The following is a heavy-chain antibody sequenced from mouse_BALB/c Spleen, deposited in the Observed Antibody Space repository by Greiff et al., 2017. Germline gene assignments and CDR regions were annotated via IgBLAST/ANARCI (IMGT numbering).Heavy chain of an antibody. CDR1: GFSLTSYG. D-gene: IGHD2-14*01. V-gene: IGHV2-2*02. CDR3: ARREVRRGYYAMDY. Sequence: VMLVESGPGLVQPSQSLSITCTVSGFSLTSYGVHWVRQSPGKGLEWLGVIWSGGSTDYNAAFISRLSISKDNSKSQVFFKMNSLQANDTAIYYCARREVRRGYYAMDYWGQGTSVTVSS. J-gene: IGHJ4*01. CDR2: IWSGGST.